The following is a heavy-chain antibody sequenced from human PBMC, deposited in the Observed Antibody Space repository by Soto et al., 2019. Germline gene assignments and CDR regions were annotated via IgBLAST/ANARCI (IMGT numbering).Heavy chain of an antibody. CDR1: GFTFSNCW. D-gene: IGHD2-8*02. J-gene: IGHJ3*02. CDR3: ARDSGPRGYDAFDI. CDR2: IKQDGSEN. V-gene: IGHV3-7*04. Sequence: EVQVVESGGGLVQPGGSLRLSCAASGFTFSNCWMTWVRQAPGKGQEWVANIKQDGSENFYVDSVKGRFTISRDNAKNSLYLQMNSLRAEDTAVYYCARDSGPRGYDAFDIWGQGTMVTVSS.